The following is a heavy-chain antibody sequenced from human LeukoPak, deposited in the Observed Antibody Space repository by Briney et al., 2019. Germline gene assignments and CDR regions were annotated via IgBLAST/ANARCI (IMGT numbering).Heavy chain of an antibody. D-gene: IGHD4-17*01. V-gene: IGHV3-21*01. CDR2: IRSSGNDI. J-gene: IGHJ4*02. CDR3: ARDYGDYDIYPEY. CDR1: GFTFSSYS. Sequence: GGSLRLSCTASGFTFSSYSMNWVRQAPGKGLEWVSSIRSSGNDIYYADSMKGRFTVSRDNAKNSLNLHMNSLRAKATAVYYCARDYGDYDIYPEYWGQGTLVTVSS.